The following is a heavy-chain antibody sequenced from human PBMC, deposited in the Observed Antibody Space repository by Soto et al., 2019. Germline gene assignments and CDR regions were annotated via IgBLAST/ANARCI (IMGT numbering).Heavy chain of an antibody. D-gene: IGHD3-22*01. CDR2: IIHIFGTA. CDR1: GGTFSSYA. CDR3: ARDYYDSSGYYFPFNWFDP. V-gene: IGHV1-69*13. J-gene: IGHJ5*02. Sequence: SVKVSCKASGGTFSSYAISWVRQAPGQGLEWMGGIIHIFGTANYAQKFQGRVKSTADESTSTAYMELSSLRSEDTAVYYCARDYYDSSGYYFPFNWFDPWGQGTLVTVSS.